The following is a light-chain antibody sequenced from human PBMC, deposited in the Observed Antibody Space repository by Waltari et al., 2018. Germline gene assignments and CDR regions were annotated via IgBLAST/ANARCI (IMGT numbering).Light chain of an antibody. Sequence: QSALTQPRSVSGSPGQSVTISFTGTSSDVGGYNYVSWYQQHPGKVPKLMIYDVSKRPSGVPDRFSGSKSGNTASLTISGLQAEDEADFYCCSYGANYTLIFGGGTKLTVL. CDR1: SSDVGGYNY. CDR3: CSYGANYTLI. V-gene: IGLV2-11*01. CDR2: DVS. J-gene: IGLJ2*01.